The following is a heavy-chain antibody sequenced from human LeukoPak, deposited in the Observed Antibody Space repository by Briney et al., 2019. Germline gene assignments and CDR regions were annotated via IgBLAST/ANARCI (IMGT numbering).Heavy chain of an antibody. CDR3: ARGGIDIVTVPVSNWFDP. Sequence: GASVKVSCKAPGYSFINYGITWVRQAPGQGLEWMGWSSPYNGKTNYAQKFQGRVTMTTDTSTNTAYMELRSLRSDDTAVYYCARGGIDIVTVPVSNWFDPWGQGTLVTVSS. J-gene: IGHJ5*02. V-gene: IGHV1-18*01. D-gene: IGHD2/OR15-2a*01. CDR1: GYSFINYG. CDR2: SSPYNGKT.